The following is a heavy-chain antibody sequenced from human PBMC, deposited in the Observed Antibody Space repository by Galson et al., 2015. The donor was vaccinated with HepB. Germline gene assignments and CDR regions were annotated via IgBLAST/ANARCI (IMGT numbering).Heavy chain of an antibody. J-gene: IGHJ4*02. D-gene: IGHD1-7*01. CDR2: ISYDGSNK. Sequence: SLRLSCAASGFTFSSYAMHWVRQAPGKGLEWVAVISYDGSNKYYADSVKGRFTISRDNSKNTLYLQMNSLRAEDTAVYYCARGYNWNLRDFDYWGQGTLVTVSS. CDR3: ARGYNWNLRDFDY. CDR1: GFTFSSYA. V-gene: IGHV3-30-3*01.